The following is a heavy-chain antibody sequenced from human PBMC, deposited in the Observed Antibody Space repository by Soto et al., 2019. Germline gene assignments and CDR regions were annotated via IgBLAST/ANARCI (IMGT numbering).Heavy chain of an antibody. V-gene: IGHV4-59*08. CDR1: GGPISSWY. CDR2: IYYSGIT. CDR3: ARRYGSAIDY. D-gene: IGHD1-26*01. Sequence: ASETLSLTCTVSGGPISSWYWGWIRPPPGKGLEWIGYIYYSGITNCNPSLKSRVTISVDTSKNQFSLKLSSVTAADTAVYYCARRYGSAIDYWGQGTLVTVSS. J-gene: IGHJ4*02.